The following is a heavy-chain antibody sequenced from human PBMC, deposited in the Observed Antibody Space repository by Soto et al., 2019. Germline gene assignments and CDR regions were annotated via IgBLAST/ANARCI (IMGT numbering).Heavy chain of an antibody. V-gene: IGHV3-30*18. J-gene: IGHJ4*02. D-gene: IGHD5-18*01. CDR2: ISYDGSNK. CDR1: GFTFSSYG. Sequence: PGGSLRLSCAASGFTFSSYGIHFVRHSPGKGLEWVAVISYDGSNKYYADSVKGRFTISRDNSKNTLYLQMNSLRAEDTAVYYCAKDDGEDTAMFDYWGQGTLVTVSS. CDR3: AKDDGEDTAMFDY.